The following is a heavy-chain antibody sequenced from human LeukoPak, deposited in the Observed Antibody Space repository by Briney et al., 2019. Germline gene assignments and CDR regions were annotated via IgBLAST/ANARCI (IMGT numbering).Heavy chain of an antibody. CDR2: IYHSGST. J-gene: IGHJ3*02. CDR1: GGSISSGGYS. CDR3: ASNYYDSSRGAFDI. D-gene: IGHD3-22*01. V-gene: IGHV4-30-2*01. Sequence: PSETLSLTCAVSGGSISSGGYSWSWIRQPPGMGLEWLGYIYHSGSTYYNPSLKSRVTISVARSKNQFSLKLSSVTAADTAVYYCASNYYDSSRGAFDIWGQGTMVTVSS.